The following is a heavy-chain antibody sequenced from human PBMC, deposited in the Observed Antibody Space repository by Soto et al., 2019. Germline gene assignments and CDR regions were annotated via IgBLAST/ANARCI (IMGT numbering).Heavy chain of an antibody. CDR3: ARDQGSHPGD. J-gene: IGHJ4*02. D-gene: IGHD6-13*01. CDR2: IHHSGST. V-gene: IGHV4-4*02. Sequence: QVQLQESGPGLVRPSGTVSLTCAVSGLSISSGDWWSWVRQPPGKGLEWIGEIHHSGSTNYNPYLKSRVTMSAVPSKALFSLTLTSVTAADTAFYYCARDQGSHPGDWGQGTLVSVSS. CDR1: GLSISSGDW.